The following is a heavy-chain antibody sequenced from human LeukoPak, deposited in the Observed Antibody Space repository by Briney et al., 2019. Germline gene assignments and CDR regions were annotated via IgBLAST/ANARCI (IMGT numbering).Heavy chain of an antibody. Sequence: PGGSLRLSCAASGFTFSSYWMHWVRQAPGKGLEWVASLRNDGRSKYYADSVKGRFTISTDNSKNTLYLLMNSLRAEDTAVYYCARDLASTGTQGWFDPWGQGTLVTVSS. J-gene: IGHJ5*02. V-gene: IGHV3-30*02. CDR3: ARDLASTGTQGWFDP. D-gene: IGHD6-13*01. CDR1: GFTFSSYW. CDR2: LRNDGRSK.